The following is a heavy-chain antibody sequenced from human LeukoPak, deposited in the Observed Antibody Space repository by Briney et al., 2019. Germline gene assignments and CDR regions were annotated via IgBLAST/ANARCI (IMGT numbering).Heavy chain of an antibody. V-gene: IGHV1-2*02. D-gene: IGHD6-6*01. Sequence: GASVKVSCKASAYTFTGYYMHWVRQAPGQGLEWMGWINSNSGGTNYAQKFQGRVTMTRDTSISTAYMELSRLRSDDTAVYYCARDPSIAARQTKNRVYFQHWGQGTLVTVSS. CDR2: INSNSGGT. CDR1: AYTFTGYY. CDR3: ARDPSIAARQTKNRVYFQH. J-gene: IGHJ1*01.